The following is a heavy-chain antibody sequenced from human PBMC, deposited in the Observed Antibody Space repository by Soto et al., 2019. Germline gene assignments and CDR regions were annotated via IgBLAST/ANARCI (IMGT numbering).Heavy chain of an antibody. CDR3: ARDLRYYDSSGYYGAVWFDP. J-gene: IGHJ5*02. V-gene: IGHV4-61*08. CDR1: GGSISSGDYY. Sequence: PSETLSLTCTVSGGSISSGDYYWSWIRQPPGKGLEWIGYIYYSGSTNYNPSLKSRVTISVDTSKNQFSLKLSSVTAADTAVYYCARDLRYYDSSGYYGAVWFDPWGQGTLVTVSS. D-gene: IGHD3-22*01. CDR2: IYYSGST.